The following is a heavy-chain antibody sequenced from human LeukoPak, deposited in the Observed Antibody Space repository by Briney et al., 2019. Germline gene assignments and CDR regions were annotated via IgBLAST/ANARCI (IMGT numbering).Heavy chain of an antibody. Sequence: GGSLRLSCAASGFTFSSYSMNWVRQAPGKGLEWVSYISSSSTIYYADSVKGRFTISRDNAKNSLYLQMNSLRAEDTAVYYCASWTGYSSGRYRGDLDYWGQGTLVTVSS. CDR1: GFTFSSYS. J-gene: IGHJ4*02. CDR2: ISSSSTI. D-gene: IGHD6-19*01. CDR3: ASWTGYSSGRYRGDLDY. V-gene: IGHV3-48*01.